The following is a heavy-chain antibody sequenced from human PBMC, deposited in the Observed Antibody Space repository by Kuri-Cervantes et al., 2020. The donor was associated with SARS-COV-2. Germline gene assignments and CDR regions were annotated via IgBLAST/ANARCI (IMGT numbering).Heavy chain of an antibody. CDR2: IYYSGST. CDR1: GGSISSYY. V-gene: IGHV4-59*08. D-gene: IGHD6-6*01. CDR3: ARRLAGIAALAFDY. J-gene: IGHJ4*02. Sequence: SETLSLTYTVSGGSISSYYWSWIRQPPGKGLEWIGYIYYSGSTNYNPSLKSRVTISVDTSKNQFSLKLSSVTAADTAVYYCARRLAGIAALAFDYWGQGTLVTVSS.